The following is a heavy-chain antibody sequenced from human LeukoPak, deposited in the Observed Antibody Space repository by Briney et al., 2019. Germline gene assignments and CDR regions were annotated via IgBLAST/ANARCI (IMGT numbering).Heavy chain of an antibody. CDR2: ISPGGGST. Sequence: ASVKVSCKASGYTFTSHYLHRVRQAPGQGLEWMGLISPGGGSTIYAQKFQGRVIMTSDTSTTTVYMELSSLRSEDTAVYYCARSSGAGSYDYWGQGILVTVSS. CDR3: ARSSGAGSYDY. CDR1: GYTFTSHY. V-gene: IGHV1-46*01. D-gene: IGHD1-26*01. J-gene: IGHJ4*02.